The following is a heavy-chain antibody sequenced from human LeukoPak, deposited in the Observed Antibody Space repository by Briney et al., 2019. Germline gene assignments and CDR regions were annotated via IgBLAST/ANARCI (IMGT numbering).Heavy chain of an antibody. D-gene: IGHD6-19*01. V-gene: IGHV3-49*04. Sequence: GGSLRLSCTASGFTFGDYAMSWVRQAPGKGLEGVGFIRSKAYGETTEYAASVKGRFIISRDDSKSIAYLQMNSLKTEDTAVYYCTRDTGYRSTHWGQGTLVTVSS. CDR2: IRSKAYGETT. J-gene: IGHJ4*02. CDR3: TRDTGYRSTH. CDR1: GFTFGDYA.